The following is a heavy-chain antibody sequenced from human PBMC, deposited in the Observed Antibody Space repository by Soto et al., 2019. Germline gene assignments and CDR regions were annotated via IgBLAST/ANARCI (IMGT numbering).Heavy chain of an antibody. D-gene: IGHD2-21*02. V-gene: IGHV3-7*01. Sequence: EGSLRLSGAASGFTFSSYWMSWVRQAPGKGLEWVANIKQDGSEKYYVDSVKGRFTISRDNAKNSLYLQMNSLRAEDTAVYYCTRAMVTAIYAFDIWGQGTMVTVSS. CDR2: IKQDGSEK. J-gene: IGHJ3*02. CDR1: GFTFSSYW. CDR3: TRAMVTAIYAFDI.